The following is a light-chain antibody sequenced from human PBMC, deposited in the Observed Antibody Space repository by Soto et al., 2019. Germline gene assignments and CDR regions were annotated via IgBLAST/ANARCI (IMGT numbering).Light chain of an antibody. CDR1: QSISSW. Sequence: IQMTQSPSTLSSSVGDRVTITCRASQSISSWLAWYQQKPGKAPKLLIYDASNLETGVPSRFSGSGSGTDFTFTISSLQPEDIATYYCQQYDNLPRVVTFGQGTKVDIK. CDR2: DAS. CDR3: QQYDNLPRVVT. V-gene: IGKV1-33*01. J-gene: IGKJ1*01.